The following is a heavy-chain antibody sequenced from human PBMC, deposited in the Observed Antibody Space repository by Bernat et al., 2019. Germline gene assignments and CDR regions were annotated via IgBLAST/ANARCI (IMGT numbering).Heavy chain of an antibody. CDR2: IWYDGSKK. D-gene: IGHD6-13*01. Sequence: QVQLVESGGGVVQPGRSLRLSCAASGYTFSSYGMHWVRQSPGRGLEWVAVIWYDGSKKYYADSVEGRFTISRDDSKNTLYLQMNSLRAEDTAVYYCARDRPTGYSSSWGNYYYYYGMDVWGQGTTVTVSS. CDR1: GYTFSSYG. V-gene: IGHV3-33*01. J-gene: IGHJ6*02. CDR3: ARDRPTGYSSSWGNYYYYYGMDV.